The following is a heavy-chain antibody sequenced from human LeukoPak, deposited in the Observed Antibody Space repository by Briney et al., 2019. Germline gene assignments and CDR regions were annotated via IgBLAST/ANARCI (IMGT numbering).Heavy chain of an antibody. D-gene: IGHD3-22*01. J-gene: IGHJ4*02. V-gene: IGHV3-7*01. CDR3: ARDLPYYYDSSGYSDY. CDR2: IKQDGSEK. CDR1: GFTFSSYW. Sequence: GGSLRLSCAASGFTFSSYWVSWVRQAPGKGLEWVANIKQDGSEKYYVDSVKGRFTISRDNAKNSLYLQMNSLRAEDTAVYYCARDLPYYYDSSGYSDYWGQGTLVTVSS.